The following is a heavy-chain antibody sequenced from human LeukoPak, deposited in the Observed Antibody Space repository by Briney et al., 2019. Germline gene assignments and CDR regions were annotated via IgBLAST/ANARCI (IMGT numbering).Heavy chain of an antibody. Sequence: ASVKVSCKASAYTFTDYLIHWVRQAPGQGLEWMGWIIPNSGDTNYAQKFQGRVTMTRDTSISTAYMELSSLRSEDTAVYYCARGYKPGYSRGWSIFDFWGQGALVTVSS. CDR2: IIPNSGDT. CDR3: ARGYKPGYSRGWSIFDF. V-gene: IGHV1-2*02. J-gene: IGHJ4*02. CDR1: AYTFTDYL. D-gene: IGHD6-19*01.